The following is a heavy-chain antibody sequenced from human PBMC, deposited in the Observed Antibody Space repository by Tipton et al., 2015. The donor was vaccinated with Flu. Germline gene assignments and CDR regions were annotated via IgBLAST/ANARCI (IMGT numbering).Heavy chain of an antibody. D-gene: IGHD3-10*01. CDR3: VRDRVPRVRGYYGMDV. Sequence: SLRLSCVASGFNFGDHYMSWIRQAPGKGLEWVSYSSHSGRVEYYADSVKGRFTISRDNAKNSLYLQMNSLRVEDAGIYYCVRDRVPRVRGYYGMDVWGQGTTVTVSS. CDR2: SSHSGRVE. V-gene: IGHV3-11*01. J-gene: IGHJ6*02. CDR1: GFNFGDHY.